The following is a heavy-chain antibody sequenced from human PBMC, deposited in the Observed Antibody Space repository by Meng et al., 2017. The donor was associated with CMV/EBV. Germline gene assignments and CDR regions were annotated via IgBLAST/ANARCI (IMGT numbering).Heavy chain of an antibody. CDR1: GFTFSSYD. CDR3: ARGPNYDFWSGYYGGDY. J-gene: IGHJ4*02. CDR2: ISSSGSTI. Sequence: GESLKISCAASGFTFSSYDMNWVRQAPGKGLEWVSYISSSGSTIYYADSVKGRFTISRDNAKNSLYLQMNSLRAEDTAVYYCARGPNYDFWSGYYGGDYWGQGTLVTVSS. V-gene: IGHV3-48*03. D-gene: IGHD3-3*01.